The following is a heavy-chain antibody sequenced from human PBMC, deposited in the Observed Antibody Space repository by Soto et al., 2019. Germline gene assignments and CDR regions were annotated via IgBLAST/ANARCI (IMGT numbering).Heavy chain of an antibody. CDR2: ISWNSGSI. J-gene: IGHJ4*02. Sequence: SLRLFFAASGFTFDDYAMHWVRQAPGKGLEWVSYISWNSGSIGYADSVRGRFTISRDNAKSSLYLQMNSLRAEDTALYYCAKDPKSLVPRENYYDFWGQGTLVTVSS. CDR1: GFTFDDYA. V-gene: IGHV3-9*01. CDR3: AKDPKSLVPRENYYDF. D-gene: IGHD2-15*01.